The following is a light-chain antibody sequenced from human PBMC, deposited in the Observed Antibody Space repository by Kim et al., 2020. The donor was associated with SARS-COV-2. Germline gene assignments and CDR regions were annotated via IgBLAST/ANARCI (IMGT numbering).Light chain of an antibody. J-gene: IGKJ1*01. CDR1: QSIYRTS. Sequence: APGGTATFSCRASQSIYRTSLAWYQQIPGQPPRLLIYGAFSRATGNPDRFSGSGSGTDFTLTISRLEPEDFAVYYCHQYDSSPPTFGQGTKVDIK. V-gene: IGKV3-20*01. CDR3: HQYDSSPPT. CDR2: GAF.